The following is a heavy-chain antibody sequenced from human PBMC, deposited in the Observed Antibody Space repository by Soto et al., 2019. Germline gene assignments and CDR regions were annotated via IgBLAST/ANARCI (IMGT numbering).Heavy chain of an antibody. D-gene: IGHD1-7*01. Sequence: SETLSLTCTVYGGSISKYYWSWVRQPPGKGLEWIGYIYFSGGTNYNPSLKSRVTISIDTSKNQFSLKLTSVTAADTAVYYCARGTTGNSYFFDYWGQGTLVTVSS. J-gene: IGHJ4*02. V-gene: IGHV4-59*01. CDR1: GGSISKYY. CDR3: ARGTTGNSYFFDY. CDR2: IYFSGGT.